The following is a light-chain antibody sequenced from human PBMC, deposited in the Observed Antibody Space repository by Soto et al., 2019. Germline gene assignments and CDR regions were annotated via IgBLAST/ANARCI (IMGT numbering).Light chain of an antibody. Sequence: EIVLTQSPGTLSLSPGERVTLSCRASQSVSSSSYLAWYQQKPGQAPRLLIYGASSRATGIPDRFSGSGSGTYFPLTISRLETEDFAVYYCQQYGSSLTFGGGTKVEIK. CDR3: QQYGSSLT. J-gene: IGKJ4*01. V-gene: IGKV3-20*01. CDR2: GAS. CDR1: QSVSSSSY.